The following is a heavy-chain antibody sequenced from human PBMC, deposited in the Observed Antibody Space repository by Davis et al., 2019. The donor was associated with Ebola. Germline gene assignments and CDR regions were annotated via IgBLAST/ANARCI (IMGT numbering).Heavy chain of an antibody. CDR2: INPNSGGT. D-gene: IGHD2-2*01. CDR3: ARGNYCSSTSCYHYYMDV. CDR1: GYTFTSYY. Sequence: ASVKVSCKASGYTFTSYYMHWVRQAPGQGLEWMGWINPNSGGTNYAQKFQGWVTMTRDTSISTAYMELSRLRSDDTAVYYCARGNYCSSTSCYHYYMDVWGKGTTVTVSS. V-gene: IGHV1-2*04. J-gene: IGHJ6*03.